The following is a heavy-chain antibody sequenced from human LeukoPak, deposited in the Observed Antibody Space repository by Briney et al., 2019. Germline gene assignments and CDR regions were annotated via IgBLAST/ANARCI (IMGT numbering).Heavy chain of an antibody. CDR3: ARTSIVGATGGDY. Sequence: RASVKVSCKASGYTFTSYGISWVRQAPGQGLEWMGWISAYNGNTNYAQKFQGRVTITADKSTSTAYMELSSLRSEDTAVYYCARTSIVGATGGDYWGQGTLVTVSS. V-gene: IGHV1-18*01. J-gene: IGHJ4*02. D-gene: IGHD1-26*01. CDR2: ISAYNGNT. CDR1: GYTFTSYG.